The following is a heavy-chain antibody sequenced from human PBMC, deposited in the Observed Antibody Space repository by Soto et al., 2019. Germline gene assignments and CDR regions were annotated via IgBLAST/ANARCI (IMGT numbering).Heavy chain of an antibody. CDR3: AKIRSAGEPDY. Sequence: GGSLRLSCAGSGFTFSSYWMSRVRRAPGKGLEWVANIKQDGSEKNYVDSVKGRFTISRDNAKNSLFLQMNSLRAEDTAVYYCAKIRSAGEPDYWGQGTLVTVSS. V-gene: IGHV3-7*01. J-gene: IGHJ4*02. CDR2: IKQDGSEK. CDR1: GFTFSSYW.